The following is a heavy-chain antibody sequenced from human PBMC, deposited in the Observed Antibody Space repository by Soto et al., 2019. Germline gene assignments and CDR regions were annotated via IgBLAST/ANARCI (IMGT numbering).Heavy chain of an antibody. CDR3: ATDLFKGVDFYDSSGYVY. Sequence: EASVKVSCKVSGYTLTELSMHWVRQAPGKGLEWMGGFDPEDGETIYAQKFQGRVTMTEDTSTDTAYMELSSLRSEDTAVYYCATDLFKGVDFYDSSGYVYWGQGTLVTVSS. CDR1: GYTLTELS. CDR2: FDPEDGET. D-gene: IGHD3-22*01. J-gene: IGHJ4*02. V-gene: IGHV1-24*01.